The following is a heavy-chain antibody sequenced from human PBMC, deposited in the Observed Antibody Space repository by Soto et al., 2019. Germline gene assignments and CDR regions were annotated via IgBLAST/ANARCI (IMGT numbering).Heavy chain of an antibody. CDR3: ARHPGGRGYYYGMDV. D-gene: IGHD2-15*01. J-gene: IGHJ6*02. V-gene: IGHV1-69*02. Sequence: SVKVSCKASGGTFSSYTISWVRQAPGQGLEWMGRIIPILGIANYAQKFQGRVTITADKSTSTAYMELSSLRSEDTAVYYCARHPGGRGYYYGMDVWGQGTTVTVSS. CDR2: IIPILGIA. CDR1: GGTFSSYT.